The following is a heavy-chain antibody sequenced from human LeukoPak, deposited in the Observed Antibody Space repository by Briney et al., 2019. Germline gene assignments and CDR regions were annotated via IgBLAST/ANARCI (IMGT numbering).Heavy chain of an antibody. Sequence: ASVKVSCKASGGTFSSYAISWVRQAPGQGLEWMGGIIPIFGTANYAQKFQGRVTITADESTSTAYMELSSLRSEGTAVYYCARTPKPRRTYYYDSSGYSDSQFYYYYGMDVWGQGTTVTVSS. CDR2: IIPIFGTA. D-gene: IGHD3-22*01. J-gene: IGHJ6*02. CDR1: GGTFSSYA. CDR3: ARTPKPRRTYYYDSSGYSDSQFYYYYGMDV. V-gene: IGHV1-69*13.